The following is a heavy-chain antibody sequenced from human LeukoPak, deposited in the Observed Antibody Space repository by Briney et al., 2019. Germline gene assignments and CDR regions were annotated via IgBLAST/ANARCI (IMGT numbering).Heavy chain of an antibody. CDR2: INPNSGGT. J-gene: IGHJ6*03. CDR1: GYTFTGYY. V-gene: IGHV1-2*02. CDR3: ARGYRYCSSTSCYDYYYYMDV. D-gene: IGHD2-2*01. Sequence: ASVKVSCKASGYTFTGYYMHWVRQAPGQGLGWMGWINPNSGGTNYAQKFQGRVTMTRDTSISTAYMELSRLRSDDTAVYYCARGYRYCSSTSCYDYYYYMDVWGKGTTVTVSS.